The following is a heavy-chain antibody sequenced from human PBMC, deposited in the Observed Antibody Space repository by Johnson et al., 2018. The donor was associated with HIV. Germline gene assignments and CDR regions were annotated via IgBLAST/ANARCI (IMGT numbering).Heavy chain of an antibody. CDR1: GFTFSSYW. D-gene: IGHD6-25*01. CDR2: IKEDGSEK. CDR3: AKDSATDPFDI. Sequence: EVQLVESGGGVVQPGRSLRLSCAASGFTFSSYWMSWVRQAPGKGLEWVANIKEDGSEKYYADSVKGRFTISRDNSKNTLYLQMNSLRAEDTAVYYCAKDSATDPFDIWGQGTMVTVSS. V-gene: IGHV3-7*01. J-gene: IGHJ3*02.